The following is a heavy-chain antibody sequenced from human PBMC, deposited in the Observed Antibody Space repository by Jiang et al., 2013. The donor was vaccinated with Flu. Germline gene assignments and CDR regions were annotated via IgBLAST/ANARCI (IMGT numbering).Heavy chain of an antibody. Sequence: MGWMNPNSGNTGYAQKFQGRVTMTRNTSISTAYMELSSLRSEDTAVYYCARGPRLPSRRYGMDVWGQGTTVTVSS. CDR2: MNPNSGNT. CDR3: ARGPRLPSRRYGMDV. V-gene: IGHV1-8*01. D-gene: IGHD5-18*01. J-gene: IGHJ6*02.